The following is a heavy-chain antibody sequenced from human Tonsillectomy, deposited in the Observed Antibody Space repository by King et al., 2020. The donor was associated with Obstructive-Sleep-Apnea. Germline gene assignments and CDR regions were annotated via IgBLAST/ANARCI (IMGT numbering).Heavy chain of an antibody. D-gene: IGHD3-10*01. V-gene: IGHV4-31*03. CDR3: ARDDTVRGVIDY. J-gene: IGHJ4*02. CDR2: IYYSGST. Sequence: PLQESGPGLVKPSQTLSLTCTVSGGSISSGGYYWSWIRQHPGKGLEWIGYIYYSGSTYYNPSLKSRVTISVDTSKNQFSLKLSSVTAADTAVYYCARDDTVRGVIDYWGQGTLVTVSS. CDR1: GGSISSGGYY.